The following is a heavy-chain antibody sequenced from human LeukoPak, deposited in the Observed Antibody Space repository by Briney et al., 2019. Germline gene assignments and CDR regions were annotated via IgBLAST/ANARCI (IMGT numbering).Heavy chain of an antibody. CDR2: LSGESALT. CDR3: ARNEDGYHYDIGV. CDR1: GFTFSNFA. Sequence: PGGSLRLSCAASGFTFSNFAMIWVRQAPGKGLECVSTLSGESALTYYADSVKGRFTISRDNSKNTLYLQMTNARPEDTAIYYCARNEDGYHYDIGVWGKGTTVTFSS. V-gene: IGHV3-23*01. J-gene: IGHJ6*04.